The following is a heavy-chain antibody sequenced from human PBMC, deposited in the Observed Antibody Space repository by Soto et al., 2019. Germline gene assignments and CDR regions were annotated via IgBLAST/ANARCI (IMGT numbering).Heavy chain of an antibody. CDR1: GFTFDDYT. V-gene: IGHV3-43*01. D-gene: IGHD6-6*01. J-gene: IGHJ4*02. CDR3: AKDMGGLYSSSSHFDY. Sequence: GGSLRLSCAASGFTFDDYTMHWVRQAPGKGLEWVSLISWDGGSTYYADSVKGRFTISRDNSKNSLYLQMNSLRTEDTALYYCAKDMGGLYSSSSHFDYWGQGTLVTVSS. CDR2: ISWDGGST.